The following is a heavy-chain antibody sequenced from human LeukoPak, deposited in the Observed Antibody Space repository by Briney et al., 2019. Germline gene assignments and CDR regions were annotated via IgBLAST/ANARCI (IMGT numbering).Heavy chain of an antibody. D-gene: IGHD1-1*01. J-gene: IGHJ4*02. CDR2: MDPSGSQK. Sequence: PGGSLRLSCAASGITFNRSWMNWVRQAPGKGLEWVANMDPSGSQKRYVDSVKGRFTISKDNPGTSLYLDMYSLRAEDTGIYYCAIWTSGNSWGQGTLVTVSS. V-gene: IGHV3-7*03. CDR3: AIWTSGNS. CDR1: GITFNRSW.